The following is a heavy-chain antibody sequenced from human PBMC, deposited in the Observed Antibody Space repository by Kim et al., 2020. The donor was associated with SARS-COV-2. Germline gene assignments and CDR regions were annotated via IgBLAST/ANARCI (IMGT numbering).Heavy chain of an antibody. CDR2: INHSGST. D-gene: IGHD3-22*01. CDR1: GGSFSGYY. Sequence: SETLSLTCAVYGGSFSGYYWSWIRQPPGKGLEWIGEINHSGSTNYNPSLKSRVTISVDTSKNQFSLKLSSVTAADTAVYYCARGPGDYDSSGYQGYYFD. V-gene: IGHV4-34*01. CDR3: ARGPGDYDSSGYQGYYFD. J-gene: IGHJ4*01.